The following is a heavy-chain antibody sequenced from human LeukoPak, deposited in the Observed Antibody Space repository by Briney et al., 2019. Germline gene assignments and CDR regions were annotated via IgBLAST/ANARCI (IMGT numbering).Heavy chain of an antibody. Sequence: SETLSLTCTVPGGSISSSSYYWGWIRQPPGKGLEWIGYIYYSGSTYYNPSLKSRVTISVDTSKNQFSLKLSSVTAADTAVYYCARVKEVTASDAFDIWGQGTMVTVSS. J-gene: IGHJ3*02. V-gene: IGHV4-31*03. CDR3: ARVKEVTASDAFDI. CDR1: GGSISSSSYY. D-gene: IGHD2-21*02. CDR2: IYYSGST.